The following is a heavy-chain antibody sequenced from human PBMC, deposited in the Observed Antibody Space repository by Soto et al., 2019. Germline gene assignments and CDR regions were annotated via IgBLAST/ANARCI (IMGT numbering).Heavy chain of an antibody. Sequence: QVQLVQSGAEVKKPGSTVKVSCKASGYTFTSSYIHWVRQAPGQGLEWMGIIKPSGGSATYAQMFQGRVTLTTATSTSTVYMELSSLTSEDTAMYYCARGLYSSSYYMWGQGTLVTVSS. CDR3: ARGLYSSSYYM. D-gene: IGHD3-22*01. CDR2: IKPSGGSA. V-gene: IGHV1-46*01. CDR1: GYTFTSSY. J-gene: IGHJ4*02.